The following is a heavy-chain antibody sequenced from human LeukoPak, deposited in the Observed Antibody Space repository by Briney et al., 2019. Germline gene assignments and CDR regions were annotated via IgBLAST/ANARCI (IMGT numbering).Heavy chain of an antibody. J-gene: IGHJ6*02. Sequence: PGGSLRLPCAASGFTFSSYDMHWVRHATGKGLEWVSAIGTAGDTYYPGSVKGRFTISRENAKNSLYLQMTSLRAGDTAVYYCARGYCSGGSCYSNYYYGMDVWGQGTTVTVSS. CDR1: GFTFSSYD. V-gene: IGHV3-13*01. CDR3: ARGYCSGGSCYSNYYYGMDV. D-gene: IGHD2-15*01. CDR2: IGTAGDT.